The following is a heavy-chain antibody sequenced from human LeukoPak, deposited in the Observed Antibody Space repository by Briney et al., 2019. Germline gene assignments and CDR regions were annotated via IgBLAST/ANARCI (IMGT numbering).Heavy chain of an antibody. D-gene: IGHD3-10*01. Sequence: GGSLRLPCAASGFAFSNYWMHWARQAPGKGLVWVSRINTDGTSTSYADSVQGRFTISRDNAKNTLFLQMNTLRAEDTAVYYCASHYASGSSSGYWGQGTLVTVSS. CDR1: GFAFSNYW. CDR2: INTDGTST. V-gene: IGHV3-74*01. CDR3: ASHYASGSSSGY. J-gene: IGHJ4*02.